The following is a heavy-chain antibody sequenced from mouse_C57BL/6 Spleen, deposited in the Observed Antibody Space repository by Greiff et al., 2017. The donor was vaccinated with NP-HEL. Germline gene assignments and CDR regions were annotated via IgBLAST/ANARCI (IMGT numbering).Heavy chain of an antibody. D-gene: IGHD1-1*01. CDR3: TRIYYYGSSYGYFDV. V-gene: IGHV1-15*01. CDR2: IDPETGGT. CDR1: GYTFTDYE. Sequence: VQLQQSGAELVRPGASVTLSCKASGYTFTDYEMHWVKQTPVHGLEWIGAIDPETGGTAYNQKFKGKAILTADKSSSTAYMELRSLTSEDSAVYYCTRIYYYGSSYGYFDVWGTGTTVTVSS. J-gene: IGHJ1*03.